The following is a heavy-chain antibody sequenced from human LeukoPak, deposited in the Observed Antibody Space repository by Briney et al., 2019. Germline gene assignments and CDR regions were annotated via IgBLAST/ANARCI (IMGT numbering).Heavy chain of an antibody. D-gene: IGHD6-19*01. J-gene: IGHJ4*02. V-gene: IGHV4-61*02. CDR2: FYSSGRT. CDR3: ARRQGGVAGNFDY. Sequence: SETLSLTCTVSGGSISSNSDYWSWIRQPAGKELEWIGRFYSSGRTSYNPSLKSRVTISVVTSKNQFSLRLTSVTAADTAVYYCARRQGGVAGNFDYWGQGTLVTVSS. CDR1: GGSISSNSDY.